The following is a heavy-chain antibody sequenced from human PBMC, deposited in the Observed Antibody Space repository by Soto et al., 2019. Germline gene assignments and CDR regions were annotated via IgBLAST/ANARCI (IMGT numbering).Heavy chain of an antibody. CDR1: GGSIGSSSNH. CDR3: ATHPPYGPLDH. D-gene: IGHD4-17*01. CDR2: IYYSENT. Sequence: SETLSLTCRVAGGSIGSSSNHWGWIRQPPGKGLEWIGNIYYSENTYYNPSLKSRVTISVDTSKNQFSLRLTSVTAADTAVYYCATHPPYGPLDHWGQGTLVTVSS. V-gene: IGHV4-39*01. J-gene: IGHJ4*02.